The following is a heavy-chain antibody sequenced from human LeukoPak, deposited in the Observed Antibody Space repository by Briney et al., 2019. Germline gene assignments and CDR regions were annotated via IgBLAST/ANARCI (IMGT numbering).Heavy chain of an antibody. J-gene: IGHJ4*02. Sequence: ASVKVSCKASGYTFTSYGISWVRQAPGQGLEWMGRIIPILGIANYAQKFQGRVTITADKSTSTAYMELSSLRSEDTAVYYCARDPFGIAAADDYWGQGTLVTVSS. V-gene: IGHV1-69*04. CDR1: GYTFTSYG. D-gene: IGHD6-13*01. CDR2: IIPILGIA. CDR3: ARDPFGIAAADDY.